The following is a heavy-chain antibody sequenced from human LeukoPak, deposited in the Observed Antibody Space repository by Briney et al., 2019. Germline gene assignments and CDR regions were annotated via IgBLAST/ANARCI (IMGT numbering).Heavy chain of an antibody. CDR3: AREQNYYDSSGYRNWFDP. J-gene: IGHJ5*02. Sequence: SGGSLRLSCAASGFTFSSYSMNWVRQAPGKGLEWVSSISSSSSYIYYADSVKGRFTISRDNAKNSPYLQMNSLRAEDTAVYYCAREQNYYDSSGYRNWFDPWGQGTLVTVSS. V-gene: IGHV3-21*01. D-gene: IGHD3-22*01. CDR1: GFTFSSYS. CDR2: ISSSSSYI.